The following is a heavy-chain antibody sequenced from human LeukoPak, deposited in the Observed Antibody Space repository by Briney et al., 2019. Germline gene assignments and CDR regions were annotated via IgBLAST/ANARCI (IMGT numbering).Heavy chain of an antibody. CDR2: FDPEDGET. J-gene: IGHJ4*02. V-gene: IGHV1-24*01. CDR3: AAKGYCSGGSCYPDY. CDR1: GYTLTELS. D-gene: IGHD2-15*01. Sequence: GASVKVSCKVSGYTLTELSMHWVRQAPGKGLEWMEGFDPEDGETIYAQKFQGRVTMTEDTSTDTAYMELSSLRSADRAVYYCAAKGYCSGGSCYPDYWGQGTLVTVSS.